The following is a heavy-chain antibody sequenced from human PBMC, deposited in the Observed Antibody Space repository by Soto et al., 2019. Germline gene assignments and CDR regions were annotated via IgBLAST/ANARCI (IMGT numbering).Heavy chain of an antibody. J-gene: IGHJ4*02. CDR3: ARTKYGSGSYYNSYSFDY. V-gene: IGHV4-61*01. CDR2: IYYSGSA. Sequence: SETLSLTCTVSGGTISGGSYYWSWIRQPPGKGLEWIGYIYYSGSANYNPSFESRVTMSVDTSRIQFSLQLSSVTAADTAVYYCARTKYGSGSYYNSYSFDYWGQGSLVTVSS. CDR1: GGTISGGSYY. D-gene: IGHD3-10*01.